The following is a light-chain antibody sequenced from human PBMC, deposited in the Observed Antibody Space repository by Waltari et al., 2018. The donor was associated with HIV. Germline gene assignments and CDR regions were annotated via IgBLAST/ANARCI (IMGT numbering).Light chain of an antibody. V-gene: IGKV3-11*01. Sequence: VLSTQSPATLSLSSGESATLSSRASQSISGAVAWYQQKPGQAPRLLIYDASRRYTGIPARFRGSGSGTDFTLTISSLEPEDFGIYYCQQGSGWPPAFSFGGGTRVDIK. J-gene: IGKJ4*01. CDR1: QSISGA. CDR2: DAS. CDR3: QQGSGWPPAFS.